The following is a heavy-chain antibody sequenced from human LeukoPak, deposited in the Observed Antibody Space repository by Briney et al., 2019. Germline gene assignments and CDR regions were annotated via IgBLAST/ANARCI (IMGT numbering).Heavy chain of an antibody. J-gene: IGHJ3*02. V-gene: IGHV3-21*01. CDR1: GFTFSSYN. Sequence: GGSLRLSCAASGFTFSSYNMKWVRQAPGKGLEWVSSISSSSSSIYYADSVKGRFTISRDNAKNSLYLQMNSPRAEDTAVYYCARGHCSTTTCYTKDDAFDIWGQGTMVTVSS. D-gene: IGHD2-2*02. CDR3: ARGHCSTTTCYTKDDAFDI. CDR2: ISSSSSSI.